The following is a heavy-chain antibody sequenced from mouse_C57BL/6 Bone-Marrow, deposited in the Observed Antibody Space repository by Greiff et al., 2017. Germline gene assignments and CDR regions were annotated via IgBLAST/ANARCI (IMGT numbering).Heavy chain of an antibody. J-gene: IGHJ4*01. CDR1: CFPFTDDY. D-gene: IGHD2-5*01. Sequence: VQLQQSGAALVRPGSSVPLSFPSSCFPFTDDYMHWVTQRPEQGLEWIGWIDPENGDTEYASKFQGKATITADTSSNTAYLQLSSLTSEDTAVYYCTTHYSNFYAMDYWGQGTSVTVSS. CDR3: TTHYSNFYAMDY. CDR2: IDPENGDT. V-gene: IGHV14-4*01.